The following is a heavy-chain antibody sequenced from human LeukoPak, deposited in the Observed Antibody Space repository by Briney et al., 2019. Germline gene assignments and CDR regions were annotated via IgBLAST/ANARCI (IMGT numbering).Heavy chain of an antibody. J-gene: IGHJ4*02. Sequence: GGSLRLSCAASGFTFSIYDMHWVRQATGKGLEWVSAIGISGDTYYPGSVKGRFTISRENAKNSLYLQMNSLRAGDTAVYYCARGGPYNYYGILTGLDYWGQGTLVTVSS. D-gene: IGHD3-9*01. V-gene: IGHV3-13*01. CDR2: IGISGDT. CDR1: GFTFSIYD. CDR3: ARGGPYNYYGILTGLDY.